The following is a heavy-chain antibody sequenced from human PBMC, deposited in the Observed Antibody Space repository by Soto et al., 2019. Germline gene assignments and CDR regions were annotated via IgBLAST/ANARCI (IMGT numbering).Heavy chain of an antibody. CDR3: ARDKQLAYYYYYGMDV. Sequence: SEMLSLTCAVYGGSFSCYCGILIRQPPGKGLEWIGEINHSGSTNYNPSLKSRVTISVDTSKNQFSLKLSSVTAADTAVYYCARDKQLAYYYYYGMDVWGQGTTVTVSS. CDR1: GGSFSCYC. CDR2: INHSGST. J-gene: IGHJ6*02. V-gene: IGHV4-34*01. D-gene: IGHD6-6*01.